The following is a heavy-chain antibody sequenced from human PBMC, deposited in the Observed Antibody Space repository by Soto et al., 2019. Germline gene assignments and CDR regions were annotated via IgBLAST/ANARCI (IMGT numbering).Heavy chain of an antibody. Sequence: ASVKGSCKASGYTFTSYVLKWGRQAPGQGLEWMGWSSAYSGNTNYAQKLQGRVTMTTDTSTSTAYMELRSLRSDDTAVYYCARVGDYYDFWSGYYARGNYYGMDVWG. J-gene: IGHJ6*02. CDR3: ARVGDYYDFWSGYYARGNYYGMDV. D-gene: IGHD3-3*01. V-gene: IGHV1-18*01. CDR1: GYTFTSYV. CDR2: SSAYSGNT.